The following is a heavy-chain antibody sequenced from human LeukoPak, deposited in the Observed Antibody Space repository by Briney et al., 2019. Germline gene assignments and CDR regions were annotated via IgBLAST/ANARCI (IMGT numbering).Heavy chain of an antibody. D-gene: IGHD6-13*01. CDR2: INPNRGGT. Sequence: SSVKVSCKPSGYTFTGYYMHWVRQAPAQGLEWMGWINPNRGGTNYAQKLQGRVTMTRDTSISTAYMELSRLRSDDTAVYYCAREAAAGPNPDYWGQGTLVTVSS. CDR3: AREAAAGPNPDY. V-gene: IGHV1-2*02. J-gene: IGHJ4*02. CDR1: GYTFTGYY.